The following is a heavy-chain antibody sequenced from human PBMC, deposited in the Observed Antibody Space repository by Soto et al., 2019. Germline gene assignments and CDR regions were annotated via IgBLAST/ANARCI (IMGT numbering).Heavy chain of an antibody. Sequence: QVQLQESGPGLVKPSQTLSLTCTVSGGSIDSDGSYWRWIRQSPGEGLEWLGYIYYSGTTYYNPSIKSRVFTLLATSNNHFSLKLSSVPAAAAAIYYCATGNYFHRGCSYLDLWGRGTLVTVSS. J-gene: IGHJ2*01. D-gene: IGHD6-19*01. CDR1: GGSIDSDGSY. CDR2: IYYSGTT. V-gene: IGHV4-31*03. CDR3: ATGNYFHRGCSYLDL.